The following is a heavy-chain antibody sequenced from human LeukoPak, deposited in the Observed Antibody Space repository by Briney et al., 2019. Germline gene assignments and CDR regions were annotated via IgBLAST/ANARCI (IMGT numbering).Heavy chain of an antibody. Sequence: GGSLRLSCAASGFTFSSYAMSWVRQAPGKGLDWVSDISGYGGSTYYADSVKGRFTISRDNSKNTLYLQMNRLRAEDTAVYYCARRIATAGRYFDFWGQGTRVTVSS. D-gene: IGHD6-13*01. CDR3: ARRIATAGRYFDF. CDR1: GFTFSSYA. J-gene: IGHJ4*02. V-gene: IGHV3-23*01. CDR2: ISGYGGST.